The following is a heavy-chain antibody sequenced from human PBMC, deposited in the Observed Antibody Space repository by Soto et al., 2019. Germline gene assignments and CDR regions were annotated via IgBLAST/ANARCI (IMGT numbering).Heavy chain of an antibody. V-gene: IGHV3-30*18. Sequence: QEHLVESGGGVVQPGESLRLSCAASGFILRSNGMHWVRQAPGKGLEWVAVSSFDGTKTYYADSVKGRFTISRDTPNNTLHLQMTSLRVEDTAIYYCAKDRGYDYKNGLDVWGQRTTVTVSS. D-gene: IGHD5-12*01. CDR3: AKDRGYDYKNGLDV. J-gene: IGHJ6*02. CDR1: GFILRSNG. CDR2: SSFDGTKT.